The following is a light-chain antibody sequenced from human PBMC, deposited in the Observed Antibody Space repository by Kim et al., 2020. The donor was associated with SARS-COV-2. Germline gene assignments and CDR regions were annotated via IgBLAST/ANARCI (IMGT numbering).Light chain of an antibody. J-gene: IGLJ2*01. CDR1: NIGSKS. V-gene: IGLV3-21*04. CDR2: YDS. CDR3: QVWDSSSDHVV. Sequence: SYVLTQPPSVSVAPGKTARITCGGNNIGSKSVHWYQQKPGQAPVLVIYYDSDRPSGSPERFSGSNSGNTATLTISRVEAGDEADYYCQVWDSSSDHVVVGGATQLTVL.